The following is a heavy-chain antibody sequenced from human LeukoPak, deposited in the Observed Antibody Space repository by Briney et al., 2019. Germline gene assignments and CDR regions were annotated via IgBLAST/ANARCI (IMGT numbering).Heavy chain of an antibody. J-gene: IGHJ6*02. D-gene: IGHD5-18*01. CDR1: GFTVSSNY. CDR2: IYSGGST. CDR3: AREESGYSYGYIYYYGMDV. Sequence: GGSLRLSCAASGFTVSSNYMSWVRQAPGKGLEWVSVIYSGGSTYYADSVKGRFTISRDNSKNTLYLQMNSLRAEDTAVYYCAREESGYSYGYIYYYGMDVWGQGTTVTVSS. V-gene: IGHV3-53*01.